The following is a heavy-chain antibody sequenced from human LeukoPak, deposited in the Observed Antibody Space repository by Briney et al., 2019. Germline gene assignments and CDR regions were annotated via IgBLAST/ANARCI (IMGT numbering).Heavy chain of an antibody. D-gene: IGHD1-26*01. J-gene: IGHJ4*02. Sequence: PGGSLRLSCAASGFTFSSYAMSWVRQAPGKGLEWVGRIKSKTDGGTTDYAAPVKGRFTISRDDSKNTLYLQMNSLKTEDTAVYYCTTDRWVRQKVYYFDYWGQGTLVTVSS. CDR3: TTDRWVRQKVYYFDY. CDR2: IKSKTDGGTT. V-gene: IGHV3-15*01. CDR1: GFTFSSYA.